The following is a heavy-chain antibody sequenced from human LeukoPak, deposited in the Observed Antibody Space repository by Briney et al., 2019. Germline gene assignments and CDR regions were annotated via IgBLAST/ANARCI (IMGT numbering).Heavy chain of an antibody. CDR3: ARDNPGGYADY. J-gene: IGHJ4*02. V-gene: IGHV4-59*01. CDR1: GGSISSYY. D-gene: IGHD5-12*01. Sequence: SETLSLTCTVSGGSISSYYWSWIRQPPGKGLEWIGYIYYSGSTNYNPSLKSRVTISVDTSKNQFSLKLSSVTAAGTAVYYCARDNPGGYADYWGQGTLVTVSS. CDR2: IYYSGST.